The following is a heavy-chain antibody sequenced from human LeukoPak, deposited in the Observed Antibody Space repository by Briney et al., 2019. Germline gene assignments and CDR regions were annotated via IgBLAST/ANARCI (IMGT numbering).Heavy chain of an antibody. V-gene: IGHV1-24*01. CDR1: GYTLTELS. CDR2: FDPEDGET. CDR3: ATDFYRYFHPQG. D-gene: IGHD3-9*01. J-gene: IGHJ4*02. Sequence: ASVKVSCKVSGYTLTELSMHWVRQAPGKGPEWMGGFDPEDGETIYAQKFQGRVTMTEDTSTDTAYMELSSLRSEDTAVYYCATDFYRYFHPQGWGQGTLVTVSS.